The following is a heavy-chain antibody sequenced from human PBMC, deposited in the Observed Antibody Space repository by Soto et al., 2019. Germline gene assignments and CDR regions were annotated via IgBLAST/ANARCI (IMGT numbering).Heavy chain of an antibody. CDR1: VFTFISYS. J-gene: IGHJ6*01. D-gene: IGHD3-22*01. CDR2: ISSSSSYI. CDR3: ERDGIVVVRYGMEV. V-gene: IGHV3-21*01. Sequence: SXRLSGAASVFTFISYSINWVRQAPGKGLEWVSSISSSSSYIYYADSVKGRLNISRDNAKNSLYLQMNSLRAEDTAVYYCERDGIVVVRYGMEVWGQGTTVKVYS.